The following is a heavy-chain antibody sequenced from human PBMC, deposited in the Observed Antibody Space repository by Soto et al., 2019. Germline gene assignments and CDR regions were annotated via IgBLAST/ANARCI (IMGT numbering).Heavy chain of an antibody. CDR2: ISYDGSNK. CDR1: GFTFSSYG. D-gene: IGHD2-2*01. Sequence: QVQLVESGGGVVQPGSSLRLSCAASGFTFSSYGMHWVRQAPGKGLEWVAVISYDGSNKYYADSVKGRFTISRDNSKNTLYLQMNSLRAEDTAVYYCAKDLVVVVPAAFGGMDVWGQGTTVTVSS. V-gene: IGHV3-30*18. CDR3: AKDLVVVVPAAFGGMDV. J-gene: IGHJ6*02.